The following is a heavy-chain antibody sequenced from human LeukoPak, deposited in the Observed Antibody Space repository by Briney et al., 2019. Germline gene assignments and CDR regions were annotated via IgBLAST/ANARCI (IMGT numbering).Heavy chain of an antibody. CDR3: ARIMTMATYYYYGMDV. J-gene: IGHJ6*02. D-gene: IGHD5-24*01. V-gene: IGHV4-34*01. Sequence: SETLSLTCAVYGGSFSGYYWSWIRQPPGKGLEWIGGINHSGSTNYNPSLKRRVTISVDASKNQFSLKLSSVTAADTAVYYCARIMTMATYYYYGMDVWGQGTTVTVSS. CDR2: INHSGST. CDR1: GGSFSGYY.